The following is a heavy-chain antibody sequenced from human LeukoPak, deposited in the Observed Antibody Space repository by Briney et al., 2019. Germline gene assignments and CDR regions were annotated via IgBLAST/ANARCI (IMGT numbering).Heavy chain of an antibody. V-gene: IGHV3-23*01. CDR2: ITNTGSNT. Sequence: GGSLRLSCAASGFTFSSYAMSWVRQAPGKGLEWVSTITNTGSNTYYADSVKGRFTISRDNSKNTLYLQMNSLRAEDTAVYYCAKDVYGGNPKALDYWGQGTLVTVSS. CDR1: GFTFSSYA. D-gene: IGHD4-23*01. CDR3: AKDVYGGNPKALDY. J-gene: IGHJ4*02.